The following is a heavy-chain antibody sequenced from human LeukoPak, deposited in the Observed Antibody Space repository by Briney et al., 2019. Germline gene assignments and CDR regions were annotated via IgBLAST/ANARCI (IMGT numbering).Heavy chain of an antibody. Sequence: KSGGSLRLSCAASGFTFSNAWVSGVRQAPGKGREGVGRIKSKTDGVTTDYAAPGKCRCTISREDSKYTLYLQMNRLKTEDTAVYYCTTDLVVLRYFDWLFHVDYWGQGTLVPVSS. J-gene: IGHJ4*02. CDR2: IKSKTDGVTT. V-gene: IGHV3-15*01. CDR3: TTDLVVLRYFDWLFHVDY. CDR1: GFTFSNAW. D-gene: IGHD3-9*01.